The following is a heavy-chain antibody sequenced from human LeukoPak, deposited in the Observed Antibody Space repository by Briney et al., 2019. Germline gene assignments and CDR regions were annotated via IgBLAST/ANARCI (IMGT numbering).Heavy chain of an antibody. V-gene: IGHV4-39*01. J-gene: IGHJ4*02. D-gene: IGHD6-13*01. Sequence: PSETLSLTCTVSGGSISSSSYYWGWIRQPPGKGLEWIGSIYYSGSTYYNPSLKSRVTISVDTSKNQLSLRLTSVTAADTAVYYCARFARGLAAAPDYWGRGTPVTVSS. CDR3: ARFARGLAAAPDY. CDR2: IYYSGST. CDR1: GGSISSSSYY.